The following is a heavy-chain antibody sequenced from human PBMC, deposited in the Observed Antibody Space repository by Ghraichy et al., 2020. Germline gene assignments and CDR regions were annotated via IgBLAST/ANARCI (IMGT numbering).Heavy chain of an antibody. D-gene: IGHD3-3*01. V-gene: IGHV4-39*07. J-gene: IGHJ6*02. Sequence: SETLSLTCTVSGASISSTSYYWRWIRQPPGKGLEFIGNIYYSGNTSYNPSLKSRVTISIDTSKNQFSLRLSSVTAADAAVYYCARGSVFGTSSFWVGYDYNAMDVWGQGTTVTVSS. CDR2: IYYSGNT. CDR1: GASISSTSYY. CDR3: ARGSVFGTSSFWVGYDYNAMDV.